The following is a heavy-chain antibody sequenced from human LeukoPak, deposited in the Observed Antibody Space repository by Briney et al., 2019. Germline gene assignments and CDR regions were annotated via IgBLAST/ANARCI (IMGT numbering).Heavy chain of an antibody. CDR2: IYYSGST. J-gene: IGHJ5*02. CDR1: GDSISSYY. CDR3: ARSPGGVNNWFDP. V-gene: IGHV4-59*12. Sequence: SETLSLTCTVSGDSISSYYWSWIRQPPGKGLEWIGYIYYSGSTKHNPSLKSRVTISVDTSKNQFSLKLSSVTAADTAVYYCARSPGGVNNWFDPWGQGTLVTVSS. D-gene: IGHD2-8*01.